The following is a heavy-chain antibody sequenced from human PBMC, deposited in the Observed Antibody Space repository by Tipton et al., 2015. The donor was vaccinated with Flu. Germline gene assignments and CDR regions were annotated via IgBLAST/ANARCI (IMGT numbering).Heavy chain of an antibody. CDR3: ARGHTNNWSYSDY. V-gene: IGHV3-33*01. CDR1: EFTFSSFV. CDR2: IWSDGSNK. J-gene: IGHJ4*02. D-gene: IGHD1-20*01. Sequence: SLRLSCAASEFTFSSFVMHWVRQAPGKGLEWVAVIWSDGSNKYYADSVKGRFTISRDNSKNTLYLQMNSLRAEDTAVYYCARGHTNNWSYSDYWGQGTLVTVSS.